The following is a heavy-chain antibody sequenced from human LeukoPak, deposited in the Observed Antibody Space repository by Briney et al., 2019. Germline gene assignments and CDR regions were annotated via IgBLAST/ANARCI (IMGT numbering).Heavy chain of an antibody. CDR1: GGSISSSSYY. J-gene: IGHJ5*02. Sequence: SETLSLTCTVSGGSISSSSYYWGWIRQPPGKGLEWIGSIYYSGSTYYNPSLKSRVTISVGTSKNQFSLKLSSVTAADTAVYYCARSIVVVVAATRWFDPWGQGTLVTVSS. D-gene: IGHD2-15*01. CDR3: ARSIVVVVAATRWFDP. V-gene: IGHV4-39*01. CDR2: IYYSGST.